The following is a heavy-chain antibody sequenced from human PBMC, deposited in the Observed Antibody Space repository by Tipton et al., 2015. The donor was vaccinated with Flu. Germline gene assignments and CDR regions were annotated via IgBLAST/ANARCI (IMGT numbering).Heavy chain of an antibody. Sequence: TLSLTCTVSGGSVSSSDFYWGWVRQPPGKGPEWIGSIFHSGTTYYDLSLQSRVTISLDTSKNQFSLQMKSVTVADTAVYYCTRQVGAATRSSSWGQGTLVTVSS. CDR3: TRQVGAATRSSS. J-gene: IGHJ4*02. V-gene: IGHV4-39*07. CDR2: IFHSGTT. D-gene: IGHD1-26*01. CDR1: GGSVSSSDFY.